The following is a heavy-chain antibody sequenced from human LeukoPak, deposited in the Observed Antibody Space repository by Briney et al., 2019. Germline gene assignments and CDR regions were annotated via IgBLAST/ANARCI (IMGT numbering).Heavy chain of an antibody. CDR2: IYPGDSDT. D-gene: IGHD2-21*02. CDR1: GYRFTSHW. V-gene: IGHV5-51*01. CDR3: ARPRGGDFLDAFDI. J-gene: IGHJ3*02. Sequence: GESLSISCKGFGYRFTSHWIGWVRQTPDKGLQWIGVIYPGDSDTNYSPSFQDQVTISVDKSISTAFLHWSSLKASDSGMYYCARPRGGDFLDAFDIWGQGTKVTVSS.